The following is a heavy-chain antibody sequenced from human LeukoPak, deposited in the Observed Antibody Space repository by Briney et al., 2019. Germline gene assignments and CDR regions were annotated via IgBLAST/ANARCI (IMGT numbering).Heavy chain of an antibody. CDR3: ARDSPATPHDY. D-gene: IGHD2-15*01. CDR2: IYHSGST. CDR1: GGSISSGGYS. V-gene: IGHV4-30-2*01. J-gene: IGHJ4*02. Sequence: SETLSLTCTVSGGSISSGGYSWSWIWQPPGKGLEWIGYIYHSGSTYYNPSLKSRVTISVDRSKNQFSLKLSSVTAADTAVYYCARDSPATPHDYWGQGTLVTVSS.